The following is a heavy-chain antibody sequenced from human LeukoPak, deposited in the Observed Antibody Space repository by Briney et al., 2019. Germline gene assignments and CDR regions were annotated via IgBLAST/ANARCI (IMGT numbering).Heavy chain of an antibody. CDR3: ARVGYSYGYRALDY. CDR2: IYYSGST. V-gene: IGHV4-59*01. J-gene: IGHJ4*02. D-gene: IGHD5-18*01. CDR1: GGSISSYY. Sequence: SETLSLTCTVSGGSISSYYWSWIWQPPGKGLEWIGYIYYSGSTNYNPSLKSRVTISVDTSKNQFSLKLSSVTAADTAVYYCARVGYSYGYRALDYWGQGTLVTVSS.